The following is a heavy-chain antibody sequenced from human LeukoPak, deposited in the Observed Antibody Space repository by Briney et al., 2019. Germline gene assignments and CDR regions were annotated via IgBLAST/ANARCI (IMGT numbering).Heavy chain of an antibody. V-gene: IGHV1-8*03. J-gene: IGHJ4*02. Sequence: ASVKVSCKASGYTFTSYDINWVRQATGQGLEWMGWMSPNSGNTGYAQKFQGRVTITRNTSISTAYMELSSLRSEDTAVYYCARGPFSEPGIAVAGSFDYWGQGTLVTVSS. D-gene: IGHD6-19*01. CDR2: MSPNSGNT. CDR3: ARGPFSEPGIAVAGSFDY. CDR1: GYTFTSYD.